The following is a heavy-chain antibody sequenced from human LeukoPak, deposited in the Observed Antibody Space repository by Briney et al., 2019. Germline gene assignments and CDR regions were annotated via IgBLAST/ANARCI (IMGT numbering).Heavy chain of an antibody. CDR2: IYTSGST. D-gene: IGHD5-18*01. CDR3: ARQTAKNVDTARFDS. Sequence: SETLSLTCTVSGGSISSYYWSWIRQPAGKGLEWIGRIYTSGSTNYNPSLKSRVTMSVDTAKNQFSLRLSSVTAADTAVYYCARQTAKNVDTARFDSWGQGTLVTVSS. CDR1: GGSISSYY. V-gene: IGHV4-4*07. J-gene: IGHJ4*02.